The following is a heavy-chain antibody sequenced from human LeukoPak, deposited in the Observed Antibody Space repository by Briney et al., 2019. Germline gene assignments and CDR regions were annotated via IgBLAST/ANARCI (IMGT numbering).Heavy chain of an antibody. D-gene: IGHD3-22*01. CDR3: ARDYDRNAFDI. J-gene: IGHJ3*02. CDR2: IKQDGSEK. Sequence: GGSLRLSCAASGFTFSSYWMSWVRQAPGKGLEWVANIKQDGSEKYYVDSVKGRFTISRDSAKNSLYLQMNSLRAEDTAVYYCARDYDRNAFDIWGQGTMVTVSS. V-gene: IGHV3-7*01. CDR1: GFTFSSYW.